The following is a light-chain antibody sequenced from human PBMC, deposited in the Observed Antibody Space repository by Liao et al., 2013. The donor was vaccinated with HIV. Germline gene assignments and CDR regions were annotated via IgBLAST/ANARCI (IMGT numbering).Light chain of an antibody. CDR3: QAWDSYSWV. CDR1: RLGDKY. CDR2: QDT. Sequence: SYAVTQPPSVSVSPGQTASITCSGDRLGDKYACWYQQKPGQSPVLVIYQDTKRPSGIPERFSGSNSGNTATLTISGTQAMDEADYYCQAWDSYSWVFGGGTELTVL. V-gene: IGLV3-1*01. J-gene: IGLJ3*02.